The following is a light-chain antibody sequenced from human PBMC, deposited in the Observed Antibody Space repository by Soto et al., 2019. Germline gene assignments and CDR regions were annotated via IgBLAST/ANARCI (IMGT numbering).Light chain of an antibody. CDR2: EVN. Sequence: QSALTQPASVSGSPGQSVTISCTGTSSDVGGYDFVSWYQHYPGKAPKLMIYEVNNRPSGVSDRFSGSKSGNTASLTISGLQAADEADYYCSSYTNSSPWIFGGGTKLNVL. V-gene: IGLV2-14*01. CDR1: SSDVGGYDF. J-gene: IGLJ2*01. CDR3: SSYTNSSPWI.